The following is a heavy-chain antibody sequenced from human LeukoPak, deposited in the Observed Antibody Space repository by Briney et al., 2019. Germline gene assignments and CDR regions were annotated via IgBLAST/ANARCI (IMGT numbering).Heavy chain of an antibody. Sequence: PSETLSLTCTVSGGSITNYYWSWIRQPPGKGLEWIGYIYYSGSTNYNPSLKSRVTISVDTSKNQFSLKLSSVTAADTAVYYCAREAGTVTNSRYFDYWGQGTLVTVSS. CDR2: IYYSGST. CDR1: GGSITNYY. J-gene: IGHJ4*02. V-gene: IGHV4-59*01. CDR3: AREAGTVTNSRYFDY. D-gene: IGHD4-17*01.